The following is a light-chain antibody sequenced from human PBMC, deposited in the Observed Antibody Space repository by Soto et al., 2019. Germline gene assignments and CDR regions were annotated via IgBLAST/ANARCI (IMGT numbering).Light chain of an antibody. V-gene: IGKV3-11*01. J-gene: IGKJ5*01. CDR3: QQRSTWPT. Sequence: PGTRATLSCRASESVDFHLAWYQQKPGQAPRLLIYDASVRATGTPARFSGSGSGTAFTLTISSLEPEDFALYYCQQRSTWPTFGQGTRLEIK. CDR2: DAS. CDR1: ESVDFH.